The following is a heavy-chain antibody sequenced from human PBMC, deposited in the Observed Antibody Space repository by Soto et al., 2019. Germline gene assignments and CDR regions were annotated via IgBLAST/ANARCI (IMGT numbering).Heavy chain of an antibody. CDR1: GFTFSAYE. CDR2: ISPSGDTI. D-gene: IGHD2-15*01. CDR3: EGILVVPAPGHDAFDI. J-gene: IGHJ3*02. V-gene: IGHV3-48*03. Sequence: GGSLRLSCASSGFTFSAYEMNWVRQAPGKGLEWVSYISPSGDTIYYADSVKGRFTISRDNAENSLYLQMDSLRAEDTALYFCEGILVVPAPGHDAFDIWGQGPMVTVSS.